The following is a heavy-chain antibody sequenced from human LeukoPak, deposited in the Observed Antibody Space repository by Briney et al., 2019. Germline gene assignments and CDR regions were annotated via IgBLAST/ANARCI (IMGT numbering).Heavy chain of an antibody. J-gene: IGHJ6*02. V-gene: IGHV3-74*01. D-gene: IGHD2-2*01. CDR2: INRDGSST. Sequence: GGSLRLSCAASGFTFSSYWMHWVRQAPGKGLVWVSRINRDGSSTSYADSVKGRFTISRDNAKNTLYLQMNSLRAEDTAVYYCARDLFPLGYCSSTSCAAYYYYGMDVWGQGTTVTVSS. CDR3: ARDLFPLGYCSSTSCAAYYYYGMDV. CDR1: GFTFSSYW.